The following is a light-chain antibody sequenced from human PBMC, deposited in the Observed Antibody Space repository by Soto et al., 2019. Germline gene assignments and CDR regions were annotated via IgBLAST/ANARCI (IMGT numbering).Light chain of an antibody. CDR2: AAS. J-gene: IGKJ4*01. CDR1: QGIISW. Sequence: IQMTQSPSSVSASVGDRVTITCRASQGIISWLAWYQQKPGKAPKLLSYAASSLQGGVPSRFSGSGSGTAFTLTIGSLQPEDFAPYYCRQANSFPLTFGGGTKVEI. CDR3: RQANSFPLT. V-gene: IGKV1-12*01.